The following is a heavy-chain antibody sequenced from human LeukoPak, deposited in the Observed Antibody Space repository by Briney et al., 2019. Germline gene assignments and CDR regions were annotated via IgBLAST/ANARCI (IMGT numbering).Heavy chain of an antibody. CDR3: ARGRDFWSGYYHY. CDR1: GGSFSGYY. J-gene: IGHJ4*02. Sequence: SETLSLTCAVYGGSFSGYYWSWIRQPPGKGLEWIGEINHSGSTNYNPSLKSRVTISVDTSKNQFSLKLSSVAAADTAVYYCARGRDFWSGYYHYWGQGTLVTVSS. CDR2: INHSGST. V-gene: IGHV4-34*01. D-gene: IGHD3-3*01.